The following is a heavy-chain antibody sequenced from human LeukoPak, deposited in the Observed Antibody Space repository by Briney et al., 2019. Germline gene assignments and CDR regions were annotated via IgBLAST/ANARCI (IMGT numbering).Heavy chain of an antibody. CDR2: LLDSWRT. CDR1: GASMGTHY. Sequence: PSGTLSLTCTVSGASMGTHYWSWLRQPPGKGLEWIGYLLDSWRTKDNPSLQSRVTLSADTSKNQFSLRLTSVTAADTAVYYCATIRRGSIYGYFDFWGQGILVTVSS. J-gene: IGHJ4*02. D-gene: IGHD5-18*01. CDR3: ATIRRGSIYGYFDF. V-gene: IGHV4-59*11.